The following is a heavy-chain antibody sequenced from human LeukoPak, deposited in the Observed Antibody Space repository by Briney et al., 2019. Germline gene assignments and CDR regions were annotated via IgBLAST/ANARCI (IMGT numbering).Heavy chain of an antibody. CDR3: ARDTHFYGSGSPAFDI. V-gene: IGHV3-74*01. J-gene: IGHJ3*02. D-gene: IGHD3-10*01. Sequence: PGGSLRLSCAASGFSFSNYWMHWVRQVPGKGLVWVSRIRSDGSTTDYADSVKGRFTISRDNAKNSLYLQMNSLRAEDTAVYYCARDTHFYGSGSPAFDIWGQGTMVTVSS. CDR1: GFSFSNYW. CDR2: IRSDGSTT.